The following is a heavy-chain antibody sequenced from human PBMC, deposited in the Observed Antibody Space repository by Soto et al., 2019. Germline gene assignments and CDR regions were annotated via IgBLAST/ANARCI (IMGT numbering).Heavy chain of an antibody. CDR2: TRNKANSYTT. D-gene: IGHD6-19*01. CDR3: VREDLRGWEIYYFDY. V-gene: IGHV3-72*01. J-gene: IGHJ4*02. Sequence: EVQLVESGGGLVQPGGSLRLSCAVSGFTFSDHYMDWVRQAPGKGLEWVGRTRNKANSYTTEYAASVKGRFTISRDDSKNSLYLQMNSLKSEDTAVYYCVREDLRGWEIYYFDYWGQGTLVTVSS. CDR1: GFTFSDHY.